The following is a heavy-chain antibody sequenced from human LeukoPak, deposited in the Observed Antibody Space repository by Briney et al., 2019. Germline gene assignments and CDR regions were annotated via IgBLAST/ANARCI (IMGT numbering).Heavy chain of an antibody. Sequence: GGSLRLSCAASGFSFSSYAMSWARQAQARGLEWVSSIRGGGEKFYADSVKGRFILSRDDSRNTVYLQMNNLRVEDTAVYYCAKANWVSNADAVWWGQGTLVTVSS. D-gene: IGHD1-1*01. CDR2: IRGGGEK. V-gene: IGHV3-23*01. CDR1: GFSFSSYA. J-gene: IGHJ4*02. CDR3: AKANWVSNADAVW.